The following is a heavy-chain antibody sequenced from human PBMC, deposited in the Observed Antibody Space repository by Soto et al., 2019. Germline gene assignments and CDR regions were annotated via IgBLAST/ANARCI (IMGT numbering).Heavy chain of an antibody. CDR3: ARATYDNANRAYNGIDV. Sequence: QVQLVESGGGVVQPGRSLRLSCAASRLPVNNYGMHWVRQAPGKRLEWVAVIWYDGSNEHYADSVKGRFTISRDSSKNALYLQMHSLRPEDTAADYCARATYDNANRAYNGIDVWGQGTTVTVAS. J-gene: IGHJ6*02. D-gene: IGHD3-9*01. V-gene: IGHV3-33*01. CDR1: RLPVNNYG. CDR2: IWYDGSNE.